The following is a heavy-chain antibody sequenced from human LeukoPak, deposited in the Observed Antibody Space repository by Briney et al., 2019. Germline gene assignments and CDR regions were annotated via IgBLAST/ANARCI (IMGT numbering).Heavy chain of an antibody. J-gene: IGHJ5*02. CDR3: ARGTPLYSSAWYVNWFDP. CDR2: IYYSGTT. CDR1: GGSISSNSHY. Sequence: SETLSLTCTVSGGSISSNSHYWSWIRQPPGKGLEYIGYIYYSGTTKYNPSLKSRVTISIDTSKSQFSLNLISVTAADTAVYYCARGTPLYSSAWYVNWFDPWGQGTLVTVSS. V-gene: IGHV4-61*01. D-gene: IGHD6-19*01.